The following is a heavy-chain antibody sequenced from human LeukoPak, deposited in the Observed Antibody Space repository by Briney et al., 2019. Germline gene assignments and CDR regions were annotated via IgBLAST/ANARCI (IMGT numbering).Heavy chain of an antibody. J-gene: IGHJ5*02. CDR1: GIAFSSFG. Sequence: GTSLRLSCAASGIAFSSFGMHWVRPAPGKGLEWVAFIWYDGSNKFYADSVKGRFTISRDNSKNTLYLQMNSLRVEDTAVYYCASDGTETAGPFDPWGQGTLVTVSS. D-gene: IGHD1/OR15-1a*01. V-gene: IGHV3-33*01. CDR3: ASDGTETAGPFDP. CDR2: IWYDGSNK.